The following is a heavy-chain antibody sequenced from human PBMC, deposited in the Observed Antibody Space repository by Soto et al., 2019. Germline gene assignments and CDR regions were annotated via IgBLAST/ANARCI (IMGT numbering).Heavy chain of an antibody. V-gene: IGHV1-46*03. CDR2: INPSGGST. CDR1: GYTFTSYY. D-gene: IGHD2-15*01. J-gene: IGHJ4*02. Sequence: ASVKVSCKASGYTFTSYYMHWVRQAPGQGLEWMGIINPSGGSTSYAQKFQGRVTMTRDTSTSTVYMELSSLRSEDTAVYYCAREAVGCSGGSCYSDLDYWGQGTLVTGS. CDR3: AREAVGCSGGSCYSDLDY.